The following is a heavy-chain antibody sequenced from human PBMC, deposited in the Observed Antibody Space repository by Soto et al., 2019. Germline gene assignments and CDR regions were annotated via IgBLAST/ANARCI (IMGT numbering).Heavy chain of an antibody. CDR1: GFTFSSYS. CDR2: ISSSSSTI. CDR3: ARASGYDWAVDSYYYYGMDV. Sequence: GESLKISCAASGFTFSSYSMNWVRQAPGKGLEWVSYISSSSSTIYYADSVKGRFTISRDNAKNSLYLQMNSLRDEDTAVYYCARASGYDWAVDSYYYYGMDVWGQGTTVTVSS. V-gene: IGHV3-48*02. D-gene: IGHD5-12*01. J-gene: IGHJ6*02.